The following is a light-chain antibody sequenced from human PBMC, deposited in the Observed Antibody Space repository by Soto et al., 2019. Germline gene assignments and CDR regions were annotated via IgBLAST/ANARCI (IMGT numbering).Light chain of an antibody. Sequence: QSVLTQPASVSGSPGQSITISCTGTSSDIGAYDYVSWFQQYSGKAPTLIIYEVRFRPLGVSSRFSGSKSGNTASLTISGLQTEDEADYYCGSYASATLIFGGGTKLTVL. CDR1: SSDIGAYDY. J-gene: IGLJ2*01. CDR2: EVR. V-gene: IGLV2-14*03. CDR3: GSYASATLI.